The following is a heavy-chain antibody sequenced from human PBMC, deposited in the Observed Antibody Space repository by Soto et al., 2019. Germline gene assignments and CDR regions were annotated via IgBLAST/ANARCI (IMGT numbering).Heavy chain of an antibody. D-gene: IGHD6-13*01. V-gene: IGHV3-49*03. Sequence: SLRLSCTASGFTFGDYAMSWFRQAPGKGLEWVGFIRSKAYGGTTEYAASVKGRFTISRDDSKSIAYLQMNSLKTEDTAVYYCTRPSAVLVYYFDYWGQGTMGTVSS. J-gene: IGHJ4*02. CDR3: TRPSAVLVYYFDY. CDR2: IRSKAYGGTT. CDR1: GFTFGDYA.